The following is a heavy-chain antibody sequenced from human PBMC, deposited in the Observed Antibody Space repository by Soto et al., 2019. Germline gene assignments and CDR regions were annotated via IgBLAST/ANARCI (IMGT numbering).Heavy chain of an antibody. D-gene: IGHD3-22*01. CDR3: ARESLAYYDSSGYYQVLDY. V-gene: IGHV4-30-4*01. CDR2: IYYSGST. J-gene: IGHJ4*02. CDR1: GGSISSGDYY. Sequence: NPSETLSLTCTVSGGSISSGDYYWSWIRQPPGKGLEWIGYIYYSGSTYYNPSLKSRVTISVDTSKNQFSLKLSSVTAADTAVYYCARESLAYYDSSGYYQVLDYWGQGTLVTVSS.